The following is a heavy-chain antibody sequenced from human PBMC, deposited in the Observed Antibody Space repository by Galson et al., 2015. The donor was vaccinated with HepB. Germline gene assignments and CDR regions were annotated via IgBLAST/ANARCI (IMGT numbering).Heavy chain of an antibody. CDR2: ISGSGGST. V-gene: IGHV3-23*01. CDR1: GFTFSSYA. J-gene: IGHJ2*01. D-gene: IGHD6-13*01. Sequence: SLRLSCAASGFTFSSYAMSWVRQAPGKGLEWVSAISGSGGSTYYADSVKGRFTISRDNSKNTLYLQMNSLRAEDTAVYYCAKDPLGPDWYFDLWGRGTLVTVSS. CDR3: AKDPLGPDWYFDL.